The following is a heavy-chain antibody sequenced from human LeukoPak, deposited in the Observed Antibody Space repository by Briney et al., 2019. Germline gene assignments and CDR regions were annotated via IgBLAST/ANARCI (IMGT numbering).Heavy chain of an antibody. J-gene: IGHJ4*02. D-gene: IGHD3-22*01. CDR1: GFTFSSSA. V-gene: IGHV3-23*01. CDR3: AKDLDSSGYYGGDY. CDR2: MSGSGGST. Sequence: GGSLRLSCAASGFTFSSSAMSWVRQAPGKGLEWVSGMSGSGGSTYYADSVKGRFTISRDNSRNTLYLQMNSLRAEDTAVYYCAKDLDSSGYYGGDYWGQGTLVTVSS.